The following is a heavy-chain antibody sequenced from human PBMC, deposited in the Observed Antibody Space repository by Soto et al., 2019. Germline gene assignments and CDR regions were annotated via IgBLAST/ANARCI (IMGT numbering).Heavy chain of an antibody. CDR3: TTAATYVDY. Sequence: GGSLRLSCAASGFTFSNVWMNWVRQAPGKGLEWVGRIQSKTNGGTTDYAAPVKGRFTISRDDSKNMLYLQMNSLKTEDTAVYYCTTAATYVDYWGQGALVTVSS. CDR1: GFTFSNVW. V-gene: IGHV3-15*07. D-gene: IGHD3-10*02. J-gene: IGHJ4*02. CDR2: IQSKTNGGTT.